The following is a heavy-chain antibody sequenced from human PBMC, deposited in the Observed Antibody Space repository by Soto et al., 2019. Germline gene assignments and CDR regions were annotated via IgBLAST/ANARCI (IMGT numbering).Heavy chain of an antibody. D-gene: IGHD2-2*01. CDR1: GGSISSSSYY. CDR3: ARYPGLLYNWFDP. V-gene: IGHV4-31*03. Sequence: SETLSLTCTVSGGSISSSSYYWGWIRQHPGKGLEWIGYIYYSGSTYYNPSLKSRVTISVDTSKNQFSLKLSSVTAADTAVYYCARYPGLLYNWFDPWGQGTLVTVSS. J-gene: IGHJ5*02. CDR2: IYYSGST.